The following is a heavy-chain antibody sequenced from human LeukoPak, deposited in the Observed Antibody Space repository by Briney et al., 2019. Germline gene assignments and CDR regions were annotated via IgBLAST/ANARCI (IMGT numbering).Heavy chain of an antibody. V-gene: IGHV3-21*01. CDR1: GFTFSSYS. CDR2: ITSSSSYI. Sequence: GGSLRLSCAASGFTFSSYSMTWVRQAPGKGLEWVSSITSSSSYIFYADSVKGRFTIFRNNAKNSLYLQMNSLRAEDTAVYYCARVGPSGYGWGSDYWSQGTLVTVSS. J-gene: IGHJ4*02. CDR3: ARVGPSGYGWGSDY. D-gene: IGHD5-12*01.